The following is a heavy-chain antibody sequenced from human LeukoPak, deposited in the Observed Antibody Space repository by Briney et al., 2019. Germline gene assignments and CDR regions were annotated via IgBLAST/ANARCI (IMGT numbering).Heavy chain of an antibody. V-gene: IGHV1-46*01. CDR3: ARGTWIRIYQLPNFDY. CDR1: GYTFTGYY. D-gene: IGHD2-2*01. Sequence: ASVKVSCKASGYTFTGYYMHWVRQAPGQGLEWMGIINPSGGGTSYAQKFQGRVTMTRDTSTSTVYMELSSLRSEDTAVYYCARGTWIRIYQLPNFDYWGQGTLVTVSS. J-gene: IGHJ4*02. CDR2: INPSGGGT.